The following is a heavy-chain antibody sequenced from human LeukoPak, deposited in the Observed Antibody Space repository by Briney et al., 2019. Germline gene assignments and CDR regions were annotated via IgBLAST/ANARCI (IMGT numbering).Heavy chain of an antibody. V-gene: IGHV3-48*01. Sequence: PGGSLRLSCAASGFTFSGYAMNWVRQAPGKGLEWVSYINRNSEVIHYVDSVKGRFTISRDNVKSSLFLQMNSLRVEDTAVYYCARDPHSTYPDWGQGTLVVVSS. CDR2: INRNSEVI. CDR1: GFTFSGYA. CDR3: ARDPHSTYPD. D-gene: IGHD2/OR15-2a*01. J-gene: IGHJ4*02.